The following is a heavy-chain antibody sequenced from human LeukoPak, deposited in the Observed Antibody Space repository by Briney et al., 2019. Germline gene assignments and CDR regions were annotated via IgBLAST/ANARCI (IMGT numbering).Heavy chain of an antibody. D-gene: IGHD3-22*01. CDR2: INPNSGGT. Sequence: ASVTVSCKASGYTFTGYYMHWVRQAPGQGLEWMGWINPNSGGTNYAQKFQGRVTMTRDTSISTAYMELSRLRSDDTAVYYCAREEENSSGYPFDYWGQGTLVTVSS. CDR3: AREEENSSGYPFDY. CDR1: GYTFTGYY. V-gene: IGHV1-2*02. J-gene: IGHJ4*02.